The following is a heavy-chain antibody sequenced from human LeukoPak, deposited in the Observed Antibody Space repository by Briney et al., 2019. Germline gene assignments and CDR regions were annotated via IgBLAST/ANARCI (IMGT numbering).Heavy chain of an antibody. V-gene: IGHV3-21*01. Sequence: GGSLRLSCAASGFAFSDYVMSWVRQAPGKGLEWVSSISGSSSYIYYADSVKGRFTISRDNAKNSLYLQMNSLRAEDTAVYYCANWDSGSYSFDYWGQGARVTVSS. CDR1: GFAFSDYV. CDR3: ANWDSGSYSFDY. D-gene: IGHD1-26*01. CDR2: ISGSSSYI. J-gene: IGHJ4*02.